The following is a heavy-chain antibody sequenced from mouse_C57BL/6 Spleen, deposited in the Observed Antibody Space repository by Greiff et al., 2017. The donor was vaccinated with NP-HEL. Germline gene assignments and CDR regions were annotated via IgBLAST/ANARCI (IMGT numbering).Heavy chain of an antibody. CDR3: ARDNDALDY. CDR2: ISDGGSYT. D-gene: IGHD2-12*01. J-gene: IGHJ2*01. V-gene: IGHV5-4*01. Sequence: EVKLQESGGGLVKPGGSLKLSCAASGFTFSSYAMSWVRQTPEKRLEWVATISDGGSYTYYPDNVKGRFTISRDNAKNNLYLQMSHLKSEDTAMYYCARDNDALDYWGQGTTLTVSS. CDR1: GFTFSSYA.